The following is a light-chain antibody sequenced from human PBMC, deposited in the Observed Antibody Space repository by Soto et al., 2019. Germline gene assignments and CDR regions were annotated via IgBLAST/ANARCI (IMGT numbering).Light chain of an antibody. CDR1: KLGDKY. Sequence: SYELTQPPSVSVSPGQTASITCSGDKLGDKYVSWYQQTPGQSPLLVIYQDSKRPSGIPERCSGSNSGNTATLTISRTQAMDEADYYCQAWDSSTYVFGTGTKLTVL. V-gene: IGLV3-1*01. J-gene: IGLJ1*01. CDR3: QAWDSSTYV. CDR2: QDS.